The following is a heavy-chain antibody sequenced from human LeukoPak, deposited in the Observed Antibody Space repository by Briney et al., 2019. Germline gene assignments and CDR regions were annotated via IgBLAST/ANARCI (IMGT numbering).Heavy chain of an antibody. D-gene: IGHD3-10*01. J-gene: IGHJ5*02. CDR2: IYYSGST. CDR1: GGSISSYY. V-gene: IGHV4-59*01. CDR3: AREYYYGSGSYGWFDP. Sequence: SETLSLTCTVSGGSISSYYWSWIRQPPGKGLEWIGYIYYSGSTNYNPSLKSRVTISVDTSKNQFSLKLSSVTAADTAVYYCAREYYYGSGSYGWFDPWGQGTLVTVSS.